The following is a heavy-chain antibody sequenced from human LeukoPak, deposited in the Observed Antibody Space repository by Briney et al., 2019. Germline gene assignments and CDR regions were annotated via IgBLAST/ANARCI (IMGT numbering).Heavy chain of an antibody. J-gene: IGHJ4*02. CDR1: GVSISSYH. V-gene: IGHV4-59*01. CDR3: ARKDGDG. D-gene: IGHD5-24*01. Sequence: PSETLSLTYTVSGVSISSYHWTWIRQPPGEGLEWIGHIYNSGSTNYNPSLRGRVTISLDTSKNQVSLKLSSVTAADTAMYYCARKDGDGWGQGTLVTVSS. CDR2: IYNSGST.